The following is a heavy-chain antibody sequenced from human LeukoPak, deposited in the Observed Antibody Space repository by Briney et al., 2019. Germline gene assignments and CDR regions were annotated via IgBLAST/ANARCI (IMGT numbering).Heavy chain of an antibody. V-gene: IGHV1-18*01. D-gene: IGHD4-17*01. J-gene: IGHJ3*01. CDR1: GYTFTSYS. CDR2: ISGYNTNT. CDR3: ARPKHDYGDYRDAFDL. Sequence: ASVKVSCKASGYTFTSYSINWVRQAPGQGLEWMGWISGYNTNTNYAQKLQGRVTVTTDTSTSTAYMELRSLRSDDTAVYYCARPKHDYGDYRDAFDLWGQGTVVTVSS.